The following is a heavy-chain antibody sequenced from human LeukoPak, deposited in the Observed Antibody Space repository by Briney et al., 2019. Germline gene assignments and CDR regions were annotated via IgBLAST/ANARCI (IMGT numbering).Heavy chain of an antibody. Sequence: ASVKVSCKASGGTFISYAISWVRQAPGQGLEWMGRIIPIFGTANYAQKFQGRVTITTDESTSTAYMELSSLRSEDTAVYYCARGTYDYGDYVAIDYWGQGTLVTVSS. J-gene: IGHJ4*02. CDR3: ARGTYDYGDYVAIDY. V-gene: IGHV1-69*05. CDR1: GGTFISYA. CDR2: IIPIFGTA. D-gene: IGHD4-17*01.